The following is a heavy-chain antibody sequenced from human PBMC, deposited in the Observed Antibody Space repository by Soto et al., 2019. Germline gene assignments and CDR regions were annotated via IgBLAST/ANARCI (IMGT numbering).Heavy chain of an antibody. Sequence: QLQLQESGPGLVKPSETLSLTCTVSGGSISSSSYYWGWIRQPPGKGLEWIGSIYYSGSTYYNPSLKSRVTISVDTSKNQFSLKLSSVTAADTAVYYCARRRWLQQQWLDAFDIWGQGTMVTVSS. CDR3: ARRRWLQQQWLDAFDI. V-gene: IGHV4-39*01. CDR1: GGSISSSSYY. D-gene: IGHD6-19*01. J-gene: IGHJ3*02. CDR2: IYYSGST.